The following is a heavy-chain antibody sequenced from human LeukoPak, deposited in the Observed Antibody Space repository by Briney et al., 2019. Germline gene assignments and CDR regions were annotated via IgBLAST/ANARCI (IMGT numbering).Heavy chain of an antibody. D-gene: IGHD1-20*01. CDR3: AKDSANWMYYFDY. CDR2: ITGNGGST. CDR1: GFTFSSYA. J-gene: IGHJ4*02. V-gene: IGHV3-23*01. Sequence: GGSLRLSCAASGFTFSSYAMSWVRQAPGKGLEWVSAITGNGGSTYYADPVKGRFTISRDNFKNTLYLQVNSLRADDTAVYYCAKDSANWMYYFDYWGQGTLVTVSS.